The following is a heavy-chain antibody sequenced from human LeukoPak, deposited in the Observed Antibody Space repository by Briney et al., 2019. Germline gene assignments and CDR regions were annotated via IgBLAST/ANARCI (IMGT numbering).Heavy chain of an antibody. CDR2: IYTSGST. Sequence: SETLSLTCTVSGGSISSYYWSWIRQPAGKGLEWIGRIYTSGSTNYNPSLKSRVTMSVDTSKNQFSLKLSSVTAADTVVYYCARRSIVATVFDAFDIWGQGTMVTVSS. J-gene: IGHJ3*02. D-gene: IGHD5-12*01. CDR1: GGSISSYY. V-gene: IGHV4-4*07. CDR3: ARRSIVATVFDAFDI.